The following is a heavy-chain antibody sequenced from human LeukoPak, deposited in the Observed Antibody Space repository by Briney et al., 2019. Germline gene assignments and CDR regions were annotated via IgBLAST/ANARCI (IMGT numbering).Heavy chain of an antibody. V-gene: IGHV1-18*01. J-gene: IGHJ4*02. Sequence: AASVKVSCKASGYMFTSSGLSWVRQAPGQGLEWMGWISPYSGDTNYAQNLQGRVTVTTDTSTSTAYMELRSLRADDTAVYYCARPTETSAGYYFDFWGQGTLVTVSS. CDR3: ARPTETSAGYYFDF. CDR2: ISPYSGDT. CDR1: GYMFTSSG. D-gene: IGHD6-13*01.